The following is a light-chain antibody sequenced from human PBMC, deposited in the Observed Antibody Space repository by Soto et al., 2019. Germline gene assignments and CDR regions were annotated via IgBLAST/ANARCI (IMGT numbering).Light chain of an antibody. CDR1: QDIRND. J-gene: IGKJ1*01. Sequence: DIQMTQFPSSLSASVGDRVTITCRESQDIRNDLGWYQQKPGKAPKRLIYAASSLQSGVTSRFSGSGYGKEFTLEISSLQPEDSATFYCLQHSTYPLTFGQGTKVEIK. V-gene: IGKV1-17*01. CDR3: LQHSTYPLT. CDR2: AAS.